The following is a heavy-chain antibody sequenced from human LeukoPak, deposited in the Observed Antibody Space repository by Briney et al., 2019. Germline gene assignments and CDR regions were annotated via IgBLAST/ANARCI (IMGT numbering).Heavy chain of an antibody. V-gene: IGHV4-59*13. J-gene: IGHJ6*04. CDR2: IYYSWST. Sequence: SETLSLPCTVSGGSISRYYWRWIPQPPGRGLEWIGYIYYSWSTNYNPSLKSRVTISVDPSKDQFSLKLSSVIPADTAVYYCARDCSSTSCPRGGYDGMDVWGKGTTVTVSS. CDR3: ARDCSSTSCPRGGYDGMDV. CDR1: GGSISRYY. D-gene: IGHD2-2*01.